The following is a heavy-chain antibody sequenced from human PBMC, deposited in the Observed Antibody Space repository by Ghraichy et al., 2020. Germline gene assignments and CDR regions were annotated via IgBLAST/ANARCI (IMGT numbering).Heavy chain of an antibody. CDR2: IYYSGST. CDR3: ARLQWGYDSPTGDY. D-gene: IGHD3-22*01. J-gene: IGHJ4*02. CDR1: GGSISSGGYY. Sequence: SETLSLTCTVSGGSISSGGYYWSWIRQHPGKGLEWIGYIYYSGSTYYNPSLKSRVTISVDTSKNQFSLKLSSVTAADTAVYYCARLQWGYDSPTGDYWGQGTLVTVSS. V-gene: IGHV4-31*03.